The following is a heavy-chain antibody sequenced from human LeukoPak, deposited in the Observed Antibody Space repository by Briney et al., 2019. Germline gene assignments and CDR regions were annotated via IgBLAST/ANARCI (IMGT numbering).Heavy chain of an antibody. Sequence: GGSLRLSCAASGFSFSSYAMSWVRQAPGKGLEWVSVISGSGGRTYYADSVKGRFTISRDNSKNTVYLQMNSLRGEDTAVYYCAKDTASSWWYFDLWGRGTLVTVSS. V-gene: IGHV3-23*01. CDR2: ISGSGGRT. CDR3: AKDTASSWWYFDL. D-gene: IGHD5-18*01. J-gene: IGHJ2*01. CDR1: GFSFSSYA.